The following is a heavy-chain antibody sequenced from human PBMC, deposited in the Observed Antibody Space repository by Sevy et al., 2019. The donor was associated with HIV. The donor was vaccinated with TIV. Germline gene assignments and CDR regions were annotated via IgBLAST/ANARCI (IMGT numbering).Heavy chain of an antibody. CDR3: TTLWF. CDR2: IKSKTDDGTT. V-gene: IGHV3-15*01. CDR1: GFTFSNTW. J-gene: IGHJ4*02. D-gene: IGHD2-21*01. Sequence: GGSLRLSCAGSGFTFSNTWMSWVRQAPGKGLEWIGRIKSKTDDGTTDYAAPVKGRFSISRDDSKNTLYLQMNSLKTEDTAVYYCTTLWFWGQGTLVTVSS.